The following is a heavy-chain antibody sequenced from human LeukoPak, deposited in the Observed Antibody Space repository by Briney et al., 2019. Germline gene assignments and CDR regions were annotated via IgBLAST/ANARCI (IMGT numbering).Heavy chain of an antibody. V-gene: IGHV1-18*01. CDR2: ISAYNGNT. CDR3: ARARVHSSSWRRAPSNFDY. J-gene: IGHJ4*02. D-gene: IGHD6-13*01. CDR1: GYTFIRFG. Sequence: GASVKVSCKASGYTFIRFGITWVRQAPGQGLEWMGWISAYNGNTNYAQKLQGRVTMTTDTSTSTAYMELRSLRSDDTAVYYCARARVHSSSWRRAPSNFDYWGQGTLVTVSS.